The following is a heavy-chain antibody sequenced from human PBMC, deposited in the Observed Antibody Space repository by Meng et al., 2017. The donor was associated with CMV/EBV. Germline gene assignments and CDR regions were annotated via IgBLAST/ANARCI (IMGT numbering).Heavy chain of an antibody. CDR3: ARDRLVRDTIFGVDYYGMDV. CDR1: GFTFTNYG. D-gene: IGHD3-3*01. CDR2: IRYDGSEK. Sequence: GESLKISCAASGFTFTNYGMHWVRQAPDKGLEWVAFIRYDGSEKYYGDSVEGRLTISRDNSKNTVYLQMNSLRAEDTAVYYCARDRLVRDTIFGVDYYGMDVWGQGTTVTVSS. J-gene: IGHJ6*02. V-gene: IGHV3-30*02.